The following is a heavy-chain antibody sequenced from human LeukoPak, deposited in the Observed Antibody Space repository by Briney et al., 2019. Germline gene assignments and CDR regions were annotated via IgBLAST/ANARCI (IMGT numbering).Heavy chain of an antibody. Sequence: ASVKVSCKASGGTFSSYTISWVRQAPGQGLEWMGRIIPILGIANYAQKFQGRVTITADKSTSTAYMELSSLRSEDTAVYYCASLGYCSSTSCLARDYYYYYYMDVWGKGTTVTVSS. CDR3: ASLGYCSSTSCLARDYYYYYYMDV. CDR2: IIPILGIA. V-gene: IGHV1-69*02. CDR1: GGTFSSYT. D-gene: IGHD2-2*01. J-gene: IGHJ6*03.